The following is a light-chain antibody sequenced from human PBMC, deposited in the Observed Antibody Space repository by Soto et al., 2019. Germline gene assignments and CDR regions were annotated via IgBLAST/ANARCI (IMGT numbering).Light chain of an antibody. V-gene: IGKV3-20*01. CDR3: PQYGYPSWT. Sequence: EIVLTQSPGTLSLSPGERATLSCRASQSVDSKDLAWYQHKPGQAPRILIFAASSRATGIPDRFSGSGSGTDFTLTISRLEPGDFAVYYCPQYGYPSWTFGQGTKVEIK. CDR1: QSVDSKD. J-gene: IGKJ1*01. CDR2: AAS.